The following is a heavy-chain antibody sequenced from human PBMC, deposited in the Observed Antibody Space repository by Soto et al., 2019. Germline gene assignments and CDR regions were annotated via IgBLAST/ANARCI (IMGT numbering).Heavy chain of an antibody. CDR1: GGTFGSYA. CDR3: ARSQGSSTSLEIYYYYYYGMDV. D-gene: IGHD2-2*01. J-gene: IGHJ6*02. CDR2: IIPIPGTA. Sequence: QVQLVQSGAEVKKPGSSVKVSCKASGGTFGSYAISWVRQAPGQGLEWMGGIIPIPGTANYAQKFQGRVTIAADESTSTPYMELSSLRSEDTAVYYCARSQGSSTSLEIYYYYYYGMDVWGQGTTVTVSS. V-gene: IGHV1-69*01.